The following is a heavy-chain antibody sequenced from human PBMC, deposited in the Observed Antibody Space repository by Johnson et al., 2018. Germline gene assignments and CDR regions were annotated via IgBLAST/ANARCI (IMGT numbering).Heavy chain of an antibody. CDR3: AREYCTNGVCYTDDAFDI. Sequence: QVQLVESGGGVVQPGRSLRLSCAASGFTFSSYAMHWVRQAPGKGLEWVAVISYDGSNKYYADSVKGRFPISRDNSKNTLYLQMNSLRAEDTAVYYCAREYCTNGVCYTDDAFDIWGQGTMVTVSS. CDR2: ISYDGSNK. J-gene: IGHJ3*02. D-gene: IGHD2-8*01. CDR1: GFTFSSYA. V-gene: IGHV3-30-3*01.